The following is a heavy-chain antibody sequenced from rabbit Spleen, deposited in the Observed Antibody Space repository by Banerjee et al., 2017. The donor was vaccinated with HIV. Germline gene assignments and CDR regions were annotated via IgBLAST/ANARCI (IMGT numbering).Heavy chain of an antibody. CDR2: INTYTAKS. J-gene: IGHJ4*01. CDR1: GFSFSDRDV. Sequence: QEQLEESGGGLVKPEGSLTLTCKASGFSFSDRDVMCWVRQAPGKGLEWIACINTYTAKSVYATWATGRFTISRTSSTTVTLQMTSLTAADTATYFCARKGDPLSNAYYALWGPGTLVTVS. CDR3: ARKGDPLSNAYYAL. D-gene: IGHD1-1*01. V-gene: IGHV1S45*01.